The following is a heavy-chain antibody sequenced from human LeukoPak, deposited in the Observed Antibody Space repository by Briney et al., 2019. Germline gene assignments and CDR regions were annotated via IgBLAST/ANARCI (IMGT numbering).Heavy chain of an antibody. CDR1: GGSISSYY. CDR2: IYYSGST. V-gene: IGHV4-59*08. J-gene: IGHJ6*02. Sequence: SETPSLTCTVSGGSISSYYWSWIRQPPGKGLEWIGYIYYSGSTNYNPSLKSRVTISVDTSKNQFSLKLSSVTAADTAVYYCATLSRGDSSGWSDYYYGMDVWGQGTTVTVSS. D-gene: IGHD6-19*01. CDR3: ATLSRGDSSGWSDYYYGMDV.